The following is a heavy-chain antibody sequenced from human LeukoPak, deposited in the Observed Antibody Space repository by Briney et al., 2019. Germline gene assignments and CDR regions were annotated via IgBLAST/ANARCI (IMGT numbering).Heavy chain of an antibody. CDR1: GFIVSGDF. V-gene: IGHV3-53*01. D-gene: IGHD1-26*01. CDR3: ARERGRGRDSPWFDY. J-gene: IGHJ4*02. CDR2: IYSDGST. Sequence: GGSLRLSCAASGFIVSGDFMSWVRQAPGKGLEWVSVIYSDGSTYYADSVKGRFTISRDNSKNTLDLQMTGLRAEDTAVYYWARERGRGRDSPWFDYWGQGTLGTVSS.